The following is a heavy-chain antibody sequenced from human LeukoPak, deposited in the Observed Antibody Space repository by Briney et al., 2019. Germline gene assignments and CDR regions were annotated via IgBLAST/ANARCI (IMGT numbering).Heavy chain of an antibody. J-gene: IGHJ1*01. CDR2: IKQDGSEK. V-gene: IGHV3-7*01. D-gene: IGHD4-17*01. Sequence: PGGSLRLSCAASGFTFSSYWMSWVRQAPGKGLEWVANIKQDGSEKYYVDSVKGRFTISRDNAKNSLYLQMNSLRAEDTAVYYCAKDAYGDPFQHWGQGTLVTVSS. CDR1: GFTFSSYW. CDR3: AKDAYGDPFQH.